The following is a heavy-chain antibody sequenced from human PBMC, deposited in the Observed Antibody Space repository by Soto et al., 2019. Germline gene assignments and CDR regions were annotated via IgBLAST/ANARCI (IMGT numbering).Heavy chain of an antibody. J-gene: IGHJ3*01. CDR1: GFSLSADGVG. V-gene: IGHV2-5*02. D-gene: IGHD2-2*01. CDR2: IYWDDDK. CDR3: AHAYGGTSWPNDAFDV. Sequence: QITLKESGPTLVKPTQTLTLTCTFSGFSLSADGVGVGWIRQPPGKALEWLALIYWDDDKRYRPSLKSRLTITKDTSKNQVVLTMTNMDPVGTATYYCAHAYGGTSWPNDAFDVWGQGTVVTVSS.